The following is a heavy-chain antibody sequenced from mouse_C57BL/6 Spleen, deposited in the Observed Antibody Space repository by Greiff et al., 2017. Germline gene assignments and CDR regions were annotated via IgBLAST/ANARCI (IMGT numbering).Heavy chain of an antibody. Sequence: EVQRVESGGGLVKPGGSLKLSCAASGFTFSSYAMSWVRQTPEKRLEWVATISDGGSYTYYPDNVKGRFTISRDNAKNNLYLHMSHLKSEDPAMYYCAREEDYDYDGYYYAMDYWGQGASVTVSS. D-gene: IGHD2-4*01. J-gene: IGHJ4*01. CDR2: ISDGGSYT. V-gene: IGHV5-4*01. CDR3: AREEDYDYDGYYYAMDY. CDR1: GFTFSSYA.